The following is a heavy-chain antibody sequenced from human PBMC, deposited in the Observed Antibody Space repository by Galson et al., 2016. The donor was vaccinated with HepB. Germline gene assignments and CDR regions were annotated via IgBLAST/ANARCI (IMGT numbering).Heavy chain of an antibody. D-gene: IGHD6-19*01. V-gene: IGHV4-59*01. CDR2: TYYSGHT. J-gene: IGHJ6*02. CDR1: VTSISGSC. Sequence: EILSFTSTASVTSISGSCLCWIRQPPGKGLEGIGFTYYSGHTNYTHSVKSRFTISVDTSKNQFSLKLSTVTAADTAVYYCARDDSGGWYGFHYGMDVWGQGTTVTVSS. CDR3: ARDDSGGWYGFHYGMDV.